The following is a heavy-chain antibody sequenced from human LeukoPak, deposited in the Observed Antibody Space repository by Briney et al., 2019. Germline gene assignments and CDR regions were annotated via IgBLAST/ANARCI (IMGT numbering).Heavy chain of an antibody. CDR3: ARRYYYDFWSGYYEYYFDY. J-gene: IGHJ4*02. CDR1: GFTFDDYG. CDR2: INWNGGST. V-gene: IGHV3-20*04. D-gene: IGHD3-3*01. Sequence: GGSLRLSCAASGFTFDDYGMSWVRQAPGKGLEWVSGINWNGGSTGYADSVKGRFTISRDNAKNSLYPQMNSLRAEDTALYYCARRYYYDFWSGYYEYYFDYWGQGTLVTVSS.